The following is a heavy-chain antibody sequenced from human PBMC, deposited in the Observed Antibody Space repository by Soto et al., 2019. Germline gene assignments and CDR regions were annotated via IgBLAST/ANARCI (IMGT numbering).Heavy chain of an antibody. Sequence: EVQLLESGGDLVQPGGSLRLACAASGFSFSSYAMVWVRQAPGKGLEWVSVISARGGSSYFGNSVKGWFTISRDNSKNLLSLEMNSLRAEDTAIYFCAKGSIEYSAGVDHWGQGTLVIVSS. CDR3: AKGSIEYSAGVDH. D-gene: IGHD4-4*01. J-gene: IGHJ4*02. CDR2: ISARGGSS. V-gene: IGHV3-23*01. CDR1: GFSFSSYA.